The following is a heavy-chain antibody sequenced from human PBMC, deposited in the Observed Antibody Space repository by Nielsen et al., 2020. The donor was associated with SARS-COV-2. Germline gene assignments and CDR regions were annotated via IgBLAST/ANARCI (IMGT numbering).Heavy chain of an antibody. CDR3: ARDPMYYYDSSDPRGYYYYYYGMDV. D-gene: IGHD3-22*01. CDR1: GFTFSDHY. V-gene: IGHV3-7*01. J-gene: IGHJ6*02. CDR2: IKQDGSEK. Sequence: GESLKISCAASGFTFSDHYMTWIRQAPGKGLEWVANIKQDGSEKYYVDSVKGRFTISRDNAKNSLYLQMNSLRAEDTAVYYCARDPMYYYDSSDPRGYYYYYYGMDVWGQGTTVTVSS.